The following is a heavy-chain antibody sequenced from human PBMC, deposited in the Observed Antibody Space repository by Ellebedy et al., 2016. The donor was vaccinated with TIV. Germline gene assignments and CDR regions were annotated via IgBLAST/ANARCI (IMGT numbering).Heavy chain of an antibody. CDR2: INHSGGST. Sequence: ASVKVSCKASGYTFTSYYTHWARQAPGQGLEWRGIINHSGGSTTYAQKLQGRVTMTRDTSTSTVYMELSSLRSEDTAVYYCAREGHDYGYFDYWGQGTLVTVSS. D-gene: IGHD4-17*01. J-gene: IGHJ4*02. CDR1: GYTFTSYY. CDR3: AREGHDYGYFDY. V-gene: IGHV1-46*04.